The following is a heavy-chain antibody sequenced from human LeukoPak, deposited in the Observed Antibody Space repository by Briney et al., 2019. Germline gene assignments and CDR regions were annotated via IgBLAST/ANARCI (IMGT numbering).Heavy chain of an antibody. D-gene: IGHD2-8*01. V-gene: IGHV3-23*01. J-gene: IGHJ4*02. CDR2: ISGSGGST. CDR1: GFTFSSYA. CDR3: AKDHLGIIVLMVYASQECYFDY. Sequence: GGSLRLSCAASGFTFSSYAMSWVRQAPGKGLEWVSAISGSGGSTYYADSVKGRFTISRDNSKNTLYLQMNSLRAEDTAVYYCAKDHLGIIVLMVYASQECYFDYWGQGTLVTVSS.